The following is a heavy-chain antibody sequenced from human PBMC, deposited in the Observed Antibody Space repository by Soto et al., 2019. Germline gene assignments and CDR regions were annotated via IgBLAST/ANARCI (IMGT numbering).Heavy chain of an antibody. CDR1: GGSIRGYY. CDR3: ARGRYSYETIYYKFYYSALDV. D-gene: IGHD3-10*01. J-gene: IGHJ6*02. CDR2: INDNGGT. Sequence: SETLSLTCGVYGGSIRGYYWSWIRQSPGKGLEWIGDINDNGGTNYNPSLKSRVTTSLDTSKKQVSLMVSSVTAADTAVYYCARGRYSYETIYYKFYYSALDVWGQGTTVTVS. V-gene: IGHV4-34*01.